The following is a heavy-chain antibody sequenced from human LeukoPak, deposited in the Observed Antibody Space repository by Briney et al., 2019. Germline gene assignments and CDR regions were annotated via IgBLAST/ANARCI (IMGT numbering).Heavy chain of an antibody. Sequence: SSETLSLTCTVSGGSIGSYYWSWIRQPPGKGLEWMGYIYYSGSTNYNPSLKSRVTISVDTSKNQFSLKLSSVTAADTAVYYCARDRGAVAGTRGLFDYWGQGTLVTVSS. V-gene: IGHV4-59*01. J-gene: IGHJ4*02. CDR2: IYYSGST. D-gene: IGHD6-19*01. CDR1: GGSIGSYY. CDR3: ARDRGAVAGTRGLFDY.